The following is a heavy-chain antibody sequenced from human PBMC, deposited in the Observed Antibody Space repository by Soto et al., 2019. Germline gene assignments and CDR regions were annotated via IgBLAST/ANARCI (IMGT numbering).Heavy chain of an antibody. V-gene: IGHV1-18*01. CDR2: ISTYNGNT. Sequence: ASVKVSCKASGYTFTTHGISWVRQAPGQGLEWMGWISTYNGNTNYAQKLQGRITLTADTSTSTAYMELRSLRSDDTAVYYCARVALECSVGSCYYAYYFDYWG. D-gene: IGHD2-15*01. CDR1: GYTFTTHG. J-gene: IGHJ4*01. CDR3: ARVALECSVGSCYYAYYFDY.